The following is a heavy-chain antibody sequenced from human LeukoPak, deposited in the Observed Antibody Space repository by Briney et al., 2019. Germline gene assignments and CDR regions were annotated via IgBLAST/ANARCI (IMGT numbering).Heavy chain of an antibody. CDR1: GFIFRTSA. V-gene: IGHV3-30-3*01. CDR2: LSFDGSNE. J-gene: IGHJ5*02. Sequence: GGSLRLSCVDSGFIFRTSAMHWVRQAPGKGLEWVAVLSFDGSNENYAGSVRGRYTISRDNSKNTLYLQMNSLKIEDTAIYYCARGSGYHLVSWGQGTLVTVSS. CDR3: ARGSGYHLVS. D-gene: IGHD5-12*01.